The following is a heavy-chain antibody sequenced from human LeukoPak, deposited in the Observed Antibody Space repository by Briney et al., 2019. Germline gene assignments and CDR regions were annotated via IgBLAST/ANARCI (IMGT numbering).Heavy chain of an antibody. V-gene: IGHV3-30*02. Sequence: LAGGSLRLSCAASGFTFSSYGMHWVRQAPGKGLEWVAFIRYDGSNKYYADSVKGRFTISRDNSKNTLYLQMNSLRAEDTAVYYCARNFKYSSSSRPPGTFGIWGQGTMVTVSS. D-gene: IGHD6-6*01. CDR1: GFTFSSYG. J-gene: IGHJ3*02. CDR2: IRYDGSNK. CDR3: ARNFKYSSSSRPPGTFGI.